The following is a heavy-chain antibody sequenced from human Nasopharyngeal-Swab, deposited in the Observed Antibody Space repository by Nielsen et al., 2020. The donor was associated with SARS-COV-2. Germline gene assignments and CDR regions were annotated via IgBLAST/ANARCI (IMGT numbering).Heavy chain of an antibody. D-gene: IGHD5-24*01. J-gene: IGHJ3*01. CDR1: GFTFNTHA. CDR2: LSISGAYE. Sequence: GGSLRLSCAASGFTFNTHALNWVRQAPGKGLEWASYLSISGAYEQYADSVRGRFFISRDSVKSSLYLQMNSLRAENTAVYYFARARDGYDASDLWGQGTMVTVSS. CDR3: ARARDGYDASDL. V-gene: IGHV3-21*05.